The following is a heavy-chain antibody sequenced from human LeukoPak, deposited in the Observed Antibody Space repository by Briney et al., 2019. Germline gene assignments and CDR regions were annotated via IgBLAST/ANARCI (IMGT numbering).Heavy chain of an antibody. V-gene: IGHV1-24*01. Sequence: ASVKVSCKVSGYTLTELSMHWVRQAPGKGLEWMGGFDPEDGETIYAQKFQGRVTMAEDTSTDTAYMELSSLRSEDTAVYYCATSISVAGSFDYWGQGTLVTVSS. J-gene: IGHJ4*02. CDR3: ATSISVAGSFDY. CDR1: GYTLTELS. D-gene: IGHD6-19*01. CDR2: FDPEDGET.